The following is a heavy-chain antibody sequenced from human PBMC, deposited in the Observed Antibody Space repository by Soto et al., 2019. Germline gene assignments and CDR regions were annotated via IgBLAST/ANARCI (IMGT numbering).Heavy chain of an antibody. D-gene: IGHD3-10*01. CDR1: DSSFSGSY. Sequence: SETLSLSCAVNDSSFSGSYCTWIRQPPGTGLEWIGEINHSESTNYNPSLKSRVTISVDTSKNQFSLKLTSVTAADTAVYYCARQVPGPYGSGSYFDYWGQGTLVTVS. CDR3: ARQVPGPYGSGSYFDY. V-gene: IGHV4-34*01. CDR2: INHSEST. J-gene: IGHJ4*02.